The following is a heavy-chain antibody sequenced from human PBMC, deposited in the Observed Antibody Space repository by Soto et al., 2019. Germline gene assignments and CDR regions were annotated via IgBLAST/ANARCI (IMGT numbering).Heavy chain of an antibody. J-gene: IGHJ4*02. CDR1: GFTFSTYW. CDR2: IKQDGSEK. CDR3: ARDPSSGWYPPQPAC. V-gene: IGHV3-7*03. D-gene: IGHD6-19*01. Sequence: PGGSLRLSCAASGFTFSTYWMSWVRQAPGKGLEWVANIKQDGSEKYYVDSVKGRFTISRDNAKNSLYLQMNSLRAEDTAVYYCARDPSSGWYPPQPACWGQGNRVTVSS.